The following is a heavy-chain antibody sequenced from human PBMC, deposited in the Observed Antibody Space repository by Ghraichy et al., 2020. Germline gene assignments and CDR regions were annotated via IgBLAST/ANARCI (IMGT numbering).Heavy chain of an antibody. J-gene: IGHJ4*02. Sequence: GESLNISCAASGFTFSDAWMNWVRQAPGKGLEWVGRIKSKTDGGTTDYAAPVKGRFAISRDDSKDTLYLQMNSLKTEDTAVYYCSYYYDSSGYPDFDYWGQGTLVTVSS. CDR2: IKSKTDGGTT. V-gene: IGHV3-15*01. CDR3: SYYYDSSGYPDFDY. D-gene: IGHD3-22*01. CDR1: GFTFSDAW.